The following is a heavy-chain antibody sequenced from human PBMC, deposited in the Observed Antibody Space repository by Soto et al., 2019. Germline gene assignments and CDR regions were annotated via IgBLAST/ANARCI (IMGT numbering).Heavy chain of an antibody. CDR1: GYTFPSYD. J-gene: IGHJ5*02. CDR3: ARGLYYGSGRPFDP. V-gene: IGHV1-8*01. CDR2: MNPNSGNT. D-gene: IGHD3-10*01. Sequence: QVQLVQSGAEVKKPGASVKVSCKASGYTFPSYDINWVRQATGQGLEGMGWMNPNSGNTGYAQKFQGRVTMPRNPAISTAYMELSSLRSEDTSVYYCARGLYYGSGRPFDPWGQGTLVTVSS.